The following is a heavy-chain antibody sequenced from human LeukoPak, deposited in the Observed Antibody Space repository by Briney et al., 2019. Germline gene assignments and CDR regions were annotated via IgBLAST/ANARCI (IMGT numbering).Heavy chain of an antibody. V-gene: IGHV1-2*02. CDR3: ARDGLGSSWYMLYYYYMDV. Sequence: ASVKVSCKASGYTFTGYYMHWVRQAPGQGLEWMGWINPNSGGTNYAQKFQGRVTMTRDTSISTAYMELSRLRSDDTAVYYCARDGLGSSWYMLYYYYMDVWGKGTTVTVSS. D-gene: IGHD6-13*01. CDR2: INPNSGGT. CDR1: GYTFTGYY. J-gene: IGHJ6*03.